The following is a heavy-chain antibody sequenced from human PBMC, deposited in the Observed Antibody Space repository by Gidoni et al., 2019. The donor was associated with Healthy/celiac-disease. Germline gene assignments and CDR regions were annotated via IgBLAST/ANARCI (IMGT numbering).Heavy chain of an antibody. V-gene: IGHV3-30-3*01. CDR1: GFTFSSYA. D-gene: IGHD6-19*01. CDR2: ISYDGSNK. Sequence: PGRSLRLSCAASGFTFSSYALHWVRRAPGKGLEWVSVISYDGSNKYYADSVKGRFTISRDNSKNTLYLQMNSLRAEDTAFYYCARERIVAGRKGYYYGMDVWGQGTTVTVSS. J-gene: IGHJ6*02. CDR3: ARERIVAGRKGYYYGMDV.